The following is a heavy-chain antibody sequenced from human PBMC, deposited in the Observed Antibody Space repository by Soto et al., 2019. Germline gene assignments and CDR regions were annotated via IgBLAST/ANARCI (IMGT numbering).Heavy chain of an antibody. CDR3: SSGYDLCGFDP. J-gene: IGHJ5*02. Sequence: QLQLQESGPGLVKPSETLSLTCTVSGGSISSSSYYWGWIRQPPGKGLEWIGGSYYSGSTFYNPSPNRRVTLSVDTSKNQCALNLSSLTAADTAVYYCSSGYDLCGFDPWGQGTLVTVSS. CDR2: SYYSGST. D-gene: IGHD5-12*01. V-gene: IGHV4-39*01. CDR1: GGSISSSSYY.